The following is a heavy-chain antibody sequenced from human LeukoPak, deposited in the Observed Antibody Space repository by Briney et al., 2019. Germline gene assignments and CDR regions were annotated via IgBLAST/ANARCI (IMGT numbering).Heavy chain of an antibody. CDR1: GYTFTSYD. CDR2: MNPNSGYT. J-gene: IGHJ4*02. V-gene: IGHV1-8*01. CDR3: VRVMGAIDF. Sequence: ATVKVSCKASGYTFTSYDINWVRQATGQGLEWMGWMNPNSGYTGSAQKFQGRVTMTRNTHTSTAYMELSSLRSEDTAVYYCVRVMGAIDFWGQGTLVTVSS. D-gene: IGHD1-26*01.